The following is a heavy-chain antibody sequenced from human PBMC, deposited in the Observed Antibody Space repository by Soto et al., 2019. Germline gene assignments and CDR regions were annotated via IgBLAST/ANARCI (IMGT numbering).Heavy chain of an antibody. CDR2: ISGSGGST. Sequence: GSLRLSCAASGFTFSRYAMSWVRQAPGKGLEWVSAISGSGGSTYYADSVKGRFTISRDNSKNTLYLQMNSLRAEDTAVYYCAHHDCSGGSCYFHPFEYFQHWGQGTLVTVSS. CDR3: AHHDCSGGSCYFHPFEYFQH. J-gene: IGHJ1*01. V-gene: IGHV3-23*01. CDR1: GFTFSRYA. D-gene: IGHD2-15*01.